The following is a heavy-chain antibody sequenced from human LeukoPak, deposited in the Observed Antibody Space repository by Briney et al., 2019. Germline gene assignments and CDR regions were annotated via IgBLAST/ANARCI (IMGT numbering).Heavy chain of an antibody. V-gene: IGHV3-53*01. CDR2: IYSGGDT. CDR1: GFTFSTYS. D-gene: IGHD2-2*01. Sequence: GGSLRLSCAASGFTFSTYSMNWVRQAPGKGLECVSIIYSGGDTYYTDSVKGRFSVSRDNSKNTLYLQMNSLRVDDTAVYYCARGSCSNIRCHDAFDIWGQGTMVTVSS. CDR3: ARGSCSNIRCHDAFDI. J-gene: IGHJ3*02.